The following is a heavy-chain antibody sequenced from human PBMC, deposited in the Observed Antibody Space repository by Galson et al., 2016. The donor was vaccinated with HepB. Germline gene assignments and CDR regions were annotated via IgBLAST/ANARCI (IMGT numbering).Heavy chain of an antibody. CDR1: GFTFITYA. J-gene: IGHJ6*02. V-gene: IGHV3-23*01. CDR2: ISGSGGST. D-gene: IGHD1-1*01. Sequence: SLRLSCAASGFTFITYAMSWVRQAPGKGLEWVSTISGSGGSTYYADPVKGRFTISRDNSKNTLYLQMNSLRAEDTAVYYCAREPGRIQLYLHSFGMDVWGQGTTVTVSS. CDR3: AREPGRIQLYLHSFGMDV.